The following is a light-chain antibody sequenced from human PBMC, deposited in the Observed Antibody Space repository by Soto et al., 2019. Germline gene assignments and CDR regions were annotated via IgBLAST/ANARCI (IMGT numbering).Light chain of an antibody. J-gene: IGLJ1*01. CDR2: EVS. Sequence: QSVLTQPPSVSGSPGQSVTISCTGTSSDVGSNNRVSWYQQPPGTVPKVMIYEVSNRPSGVPDRFSGSKSGNTASLTISGLQAEDEADYYCCSCTSANTYVFGTGTKVTVL. V-gene: IGLV2-18*02. CDR1: SSDVGSNNR. CDR3: CSCTSANTYV.